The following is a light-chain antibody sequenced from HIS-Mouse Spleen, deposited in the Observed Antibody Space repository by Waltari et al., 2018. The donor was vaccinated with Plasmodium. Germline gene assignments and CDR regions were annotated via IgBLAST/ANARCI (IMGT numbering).Light chain of an antibody. CDR3: QVWDSSSDHPV. CDR2: EDS. J-gene: IGLJ2*01. V-gene: IGLV3-21*02. Sequence: SYVLTQPPSVSVAPGQTARITCGGNNIGSKSVHWYQQKPGQAPVLVVYEDSDRPSGIPERCSGSNSGNTATLTISRVEAGDEADYYCQVWDSSSDHPVFGGGTKLTVL. CDR1: NIGSKS.